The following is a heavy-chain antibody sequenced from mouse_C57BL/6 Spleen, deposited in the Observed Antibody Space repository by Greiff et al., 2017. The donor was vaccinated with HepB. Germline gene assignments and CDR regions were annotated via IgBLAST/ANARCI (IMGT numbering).Heavy chain of an antibody. Sequence: VQLQQSGAELVRPGASVKLSCKASGYTFTDYYINWVKQRPGQGLEWIARIYPGSGNTYYNEKFKGKATLTAEKSSSTAYMQLSSLTSEDSAVYFCAREILRRGFAYWGQGTLVTVSA. D-gene: IGHD2-12*01. CDR3: AREILRRGFAY. CDR2: IYPGSGNT. CDR1: GYTFTDYY. J-gene: IGHJ3*01. V-gene: IGHV1-76*01.